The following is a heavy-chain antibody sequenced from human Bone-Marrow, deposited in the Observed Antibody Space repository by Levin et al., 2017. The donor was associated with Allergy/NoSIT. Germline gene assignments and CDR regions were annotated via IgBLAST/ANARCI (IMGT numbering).Heavy chain of an antibody. D-gene: IGHD2-8*02. CDR3: ARVGGVGAFDV. CDR2: ISFNDDTT. V-gene: IGHV3-64*02. CDR1: EFKINSAS. Sequence: TGGSLRLSCEASEFKINSASMHWVRQAPGKGLEFVSAISFNDDTTLYADSVKGRFTISRDNSKNTLYLQMGGLRVEDTAVYYCARVGGVGAFDVWGRGATVIVSP. J-gene: IGHJ3*01.